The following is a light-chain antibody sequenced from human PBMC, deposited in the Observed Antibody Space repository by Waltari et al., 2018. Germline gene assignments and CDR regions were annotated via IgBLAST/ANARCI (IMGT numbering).Light chain of an antibody. CDR1: QGISNS. Sequence: DMQMTQSTSSLSASVGDRVTITCRASQGISNSLAWYQQKPGKAPKLLLYAASRLESGVPSRFSGSGSGTDYTLTISSLQPEDFATYYCQQYYSTPQTFGQGTKVEIK. V-gene: IGKV1-NL1*01. J-gene: IGKJ1*01. CDR3: QQYYSTPQT. CDR2: AAS.